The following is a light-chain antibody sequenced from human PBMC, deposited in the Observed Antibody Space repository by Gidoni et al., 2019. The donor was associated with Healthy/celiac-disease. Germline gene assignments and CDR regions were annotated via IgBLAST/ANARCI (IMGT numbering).Light chain of an antibody. J-gene: IGLJ3*02. CDR3: SSYAGRWV. CDR1: SSDVGGYNY. Sequence: QSALTQPPSASGSPGQSVTISCTGTSSDVGGYNYVSWYHQHPGKAPKLMIYEVSKRPSGVPDRFSGSKSGNTASLTVSGLQAEDEADYYCSSYAGRWVFGGGTKLTVL. V-gene: IGLV2-8*01. CDR2: EVS.